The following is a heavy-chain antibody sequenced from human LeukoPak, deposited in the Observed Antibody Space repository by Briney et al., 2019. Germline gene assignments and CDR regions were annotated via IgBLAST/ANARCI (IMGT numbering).Heavy chain of an antibody. CDR1: GGTFSSYA. CDR2: IIPIFGTA. V-gene: IGHV1-69*13. D-gene: IGHD5-24*01. CDR3: ARGRDGYGSKDY. Sequence: ASVKVSCKASGGTFSSYAISWVRQAPGQGLEWMGGIIPIFGTANYAQKFQGRVTITADESTSTAYMELSSLRSKDTAVYYCARGRDGYGSKDYWGQGTLVTVSS. J-gene: IGHJ4*02.